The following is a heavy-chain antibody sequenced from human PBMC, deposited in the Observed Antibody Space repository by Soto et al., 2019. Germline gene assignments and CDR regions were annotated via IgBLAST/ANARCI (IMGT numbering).Heavy chain of an antibody. J-gene: IGHJ5*02. CDR3: ARRDRSGFSYWLDT. D-gene: IGHD3-22*01. V-gene: IGHV4-31*03. CDR1: GGSISDGYY. CDR2: ISASGST. Sequence: SETLSLTCTVSGGSISDGYYWTWIRQHPGKGLEWIGSISASGSTSYNPSLKSRLTVSVDKSKNQFFLNLRSVTAADTAVYYCARRDRSGFSYWLDTWGQGALGTVSS.